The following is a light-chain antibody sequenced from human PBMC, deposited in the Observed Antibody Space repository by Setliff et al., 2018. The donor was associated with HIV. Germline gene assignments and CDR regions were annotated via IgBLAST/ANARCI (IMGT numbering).Light chain of an antibody. Sequence: QSVLAQPASVSGSPGQSITISCTGTSNDVGRYDLVSWYQQHPARAPKHIIYQATRRPSGVSNRFSGSKSGNVASLTISGLQAEDEADYYCCSNTGSNTFVFGTGTKVTVL. CDR2: QAT. J-gene: IGLJ1*01. CDR3: CSNTGSNTFV. V-gene: IGLV2-23*01. CDR1: SNDVGRYDL.